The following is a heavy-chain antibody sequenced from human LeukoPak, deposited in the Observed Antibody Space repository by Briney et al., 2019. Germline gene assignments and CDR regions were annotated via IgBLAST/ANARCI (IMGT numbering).Heavy chain of an antibody. CDR1: GCTFTGYY. Sequence: WASVKVSCKASGCTFTGYYMHWVRQAPGQGLEWMGWINPNSGGTNYAQKFQGRVTMTRDTSISTAYMELSRLRSDDTAVYYCAGIAVAGEPFDYWGQGTLVTVSS. D-gene: IGHD6-19*01. CDR3: AGIAVAGEPFDY. V-gene: IGHV1-2*02. J-gene: IGHJ4*02. CDR2: INPNSGGT.